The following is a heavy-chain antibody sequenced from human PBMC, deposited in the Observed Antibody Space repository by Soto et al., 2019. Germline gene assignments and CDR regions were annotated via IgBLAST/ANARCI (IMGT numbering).Heavy chain of an antibody. Sequence: GESLKISCKGSGYSFTSYWISWVRQMPGKGLEWMGRIDPSDSYTNYSPSFQGHVTISADKSISTAYLQWSSLKASDTAMYYCATQTIVGAPTDYWGQGTLVTVS. V-gene: IGHV5-10-1*01. CDR2: IDPSDSYT. J-gene: IGHJ4*02. D-gene: IGHD1-26*01. CDR3: ATQTIVGAPTDY. CDR1: GYSFTSYW.